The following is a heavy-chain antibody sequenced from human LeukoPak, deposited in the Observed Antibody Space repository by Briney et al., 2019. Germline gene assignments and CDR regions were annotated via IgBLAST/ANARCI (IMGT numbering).Heavy chain of an antibody. Sequence: GGSLRLSCTASGFTFNAYAMHWVRQAPGKGLEWVSLISGDGDSTYYADSVKGRFTISRDNSKNSLYLQMNSLRTEDTALYYCARGGQTFYYYATDVWGQGTTVTVSS. CDR2: ISGDGDST. V-gene: IGHV3-43*02. D-gene: IGHD2/OR15-2a*01. J-gene: IGHJ6*02. CDR1: GFTFNAYA. CDR3: ARGGQTFYYYATDV.